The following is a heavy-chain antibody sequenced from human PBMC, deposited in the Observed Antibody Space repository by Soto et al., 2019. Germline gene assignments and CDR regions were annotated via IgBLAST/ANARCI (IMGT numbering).Heavy chain of an antibody. Sequence: EVQLVESGGGLVQPGGSLRLSCAASGFTFSSYWMHWVRQAPGKGLVWVSRINSDGSSTSYADSVKGRFTISRDNAKNTRYLQMNILRAEDTAVYYCVRDRRLIDVTTFDYWGQGTLVTVSS. CDR2: INSDGSST. CDR3: VRDRRLIDVTTFDY. V-gene: IGHV3-74*01. J-gene: IGHJ4*02. D-gene: IGHD4-17*01. CDR1: GFTFSSYW.